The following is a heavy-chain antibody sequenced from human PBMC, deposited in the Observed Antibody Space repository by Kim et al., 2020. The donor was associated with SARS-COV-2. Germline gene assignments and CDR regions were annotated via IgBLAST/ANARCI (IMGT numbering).Heavy chain of an antibody. V-gene: IGHV3-30-3*02. J-gene: IGHJ6*03. CDR2: ISYDGSNK. Sequence: GGSLRLSCAASGFTFSSYAMHWVRQAPGKGLEWVAVISYDGSNKYYADSVKGRFTISRDNSKNTLYLQMNSLRAEDTAVYYCAKTRVQQSYYYMDVWGKGTTVTVSS. CDR3: AKTRVQQSYYYMDV. CDR1: GFTFSSYA. D-gene: IGHD6-13*01.